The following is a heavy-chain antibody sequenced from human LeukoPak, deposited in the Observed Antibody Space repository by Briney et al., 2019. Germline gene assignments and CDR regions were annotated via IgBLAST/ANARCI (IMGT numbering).Heavy chain of an antibody. J-gene: IGHJ3*02. D-gene: IGHD3-22*01. V-gene: IGHV4-59*01. CDR3: VRPRAYYYDSSGYYPDAFDI. CDR2: IYYSGST. CDR1: GGSISSYY. Sequence: SETLSLTCTVSGGSISSYYWSWIRQPPGKGLEWIGYIYYSGSTNYNPSLKSRVTISVDTSKNQFSLKLSSVTAADTAVYYCVRPRAYYYDSSGYYPDAFDIWGQGTMVTVSS.